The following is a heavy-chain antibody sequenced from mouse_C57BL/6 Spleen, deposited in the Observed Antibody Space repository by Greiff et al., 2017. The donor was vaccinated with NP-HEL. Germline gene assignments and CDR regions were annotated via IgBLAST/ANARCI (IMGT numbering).Heavy chain of an antibody. CDR1: GYSITSGYY. V-gene: IGHV3-6*01. J-gene: IGHJ4*01. CDR3: AREGAAQAAMDY. CDR2: ISYDGSN. Sequence: DVKLQESGPGLVKPSQSLSLTCSVTGYSITSGYYWNWIRQFPGNKLEWMGYISYDGSNNYNPSLKNRISITRDTSKNQFFLQLNSVTTEDTATYYCAREGAAQAAMDYWGQGTSVTVSS. D-gene: IGHD3-2*02.